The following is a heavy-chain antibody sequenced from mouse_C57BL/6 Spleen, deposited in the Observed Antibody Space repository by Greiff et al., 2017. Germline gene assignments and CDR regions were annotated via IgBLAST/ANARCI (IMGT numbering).Heavy chain of an antibody. J-gene: IGHJ3*01. V-gene: IGHV1-82*01. Sequence: LVESGPELVKPGASVKISCKASGYAFSSSWMNWVKQRPGKGLEWIGRIYPGDGDTNYNGKFKGKATLTADKSSSTAYMQLSSLTSEDSAVYFCARDYDYDAPFAYWGQGTLVTVSA. CDR3: ARDYDYDAPFAY. D-gene: IGHD2-4*01. CDR1: GYAFSSSW. CDR2: IYPGDGDT.